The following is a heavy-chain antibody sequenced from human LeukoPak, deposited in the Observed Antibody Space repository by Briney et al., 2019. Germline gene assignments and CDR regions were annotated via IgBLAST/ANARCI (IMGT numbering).Heavy chain of an antibody. Sequence: SETLSLTCTVSGGSISSYYWSWIRQPAGKGLEWIGRIYTSGSTNYNPSLKSRVTMSVDTSKNQFSLKLSSVTAADTAVYYCAREGFTMVRGVIEVDYYYYYMDVWGKGTTVTISS. V-gene: IGHV4-4*07. CDR2: IYTSGST. CDR3: AREGFTMVRGVIEVDYYYYYMDV. D-gene: IGHD3-10*01. CDR1: GGSISSYY. J-gene: IGHJ6*03.